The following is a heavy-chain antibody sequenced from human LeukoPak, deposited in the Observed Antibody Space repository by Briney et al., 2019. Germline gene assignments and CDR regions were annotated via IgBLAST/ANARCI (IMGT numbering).Heavy chain of an antibody. V-gene: IGHV3-53*01. J-gene: IGHJ4*02. CDR1: GFTVSSNY. CDR2: IYSGGST. D-gene: IGHD3-22*01. CDR3: ARTLYYYDSSGYYGVEYYFDY. Sequence: GGSLRLSCAASGFTVSSNYMSWVRQAPGKGLEWVSVIYSGGSTYYADSVKGRFTISRDNSKNTLYLQMNSLRAEDTALYYCARTLYYYDSSGYYGVEYYFDYWGQGTLVTVSS.